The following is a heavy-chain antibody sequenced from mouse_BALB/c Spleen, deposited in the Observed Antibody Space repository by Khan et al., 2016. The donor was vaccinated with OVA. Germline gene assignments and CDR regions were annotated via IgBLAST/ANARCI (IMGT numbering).Heavy chain of an antibody. CDR1: GYTFTSYW. CDR2: INPSAGYT. CDR3: ARDRIDY. Sequence: QVQLQQSGAELAKPGASVKMSCKASGYTFTSYWMHWVKQRPGQGLEWIGYINPSAGYTDYTQKFKDKATLTADKSSSTAYMQLNSLTSEDSAVYYCARDRIDYWGQGTTLTVSS. V-gene: IGHV1-7*01. J-gene: IGHJ2*01.